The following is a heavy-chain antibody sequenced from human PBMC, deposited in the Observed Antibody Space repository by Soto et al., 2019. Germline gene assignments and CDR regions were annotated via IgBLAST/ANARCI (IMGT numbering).Heavy chain of an antibody. V-gene: IGHV5-51*01. CDR3: ARPFGSGNYYQPFHY. Sequence: PGESLKISCKGSGYSFTSYWIGWVRQMPGKGLEWMGIIYPGDSDTRYSPSFQGHVTMSVDKSISTAYLQWSSLKASDTAMYYCARPFGSGNYYQPFHYWGQGSLVTVSS. D-gene: IGHD3-10*01. CDR2: IYPGDSDT. CDR1: GYSFTSYW. J-gene: IGHJ4*02.